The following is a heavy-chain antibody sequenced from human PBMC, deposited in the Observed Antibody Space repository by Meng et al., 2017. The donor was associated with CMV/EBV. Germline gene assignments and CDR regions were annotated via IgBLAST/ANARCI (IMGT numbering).Heavy chain of an antibody. D-gene: IGHD4-11*01. J-gene: IGHJ6*02. V-gene: IGHV3-53*01. CDR3: ARGGTTSYPYGMDV. Sequence: GDSLKISCAASGFTVSSNYMSWVRQAPGKGLEWVSVIYSGGSTYYADSVKGRFTISRDNSKNTLYLQMNSLRAEDTAVYYCARGGTTSYPYGMDVWGQGTTVTVSS. CDR2: IYSGGST. CDR1: GFTVSSNY.